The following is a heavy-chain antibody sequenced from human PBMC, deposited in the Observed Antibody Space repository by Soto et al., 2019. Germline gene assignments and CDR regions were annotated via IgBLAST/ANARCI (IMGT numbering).Heavy chain of an antibody. D-gene: IGHD2-15*01. J-gene: IGHJ3*02. Sequence: GASVKVSCKASGYTFTGYYMHWVRQAPGQGLEWMGWINPNSGGTNYAQKFQGRVTMTRDTSISTAYMELSRLRSDDTAVYYRARVCIGGGGSCSHRGLGAFDIWGQGTMVTVS. V-gene: IGHV1-2*02. CDR2: INPNSGGT. CDR3: ARVCIGGGGSCSHRGLGAFDI. CDR1: GYTFTGYY.